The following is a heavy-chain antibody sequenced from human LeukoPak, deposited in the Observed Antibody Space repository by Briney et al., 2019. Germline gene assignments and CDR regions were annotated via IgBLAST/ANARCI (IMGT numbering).Heavy chain of an antibody. V-gene: IGHV4-59*08. D-gene: IGHD3-9*01. CDR1: GGSISSYY. J-gene: IGHJ4*02. Sequence: PSETLSLTCTVSGGSISSYYWSWIRQPPGKGLEWIGYIYYSGSTNYNPSLKSRVTISVDTSKNQFSLKLNSVTAADTAVYYCARNEFGYDILTGYYGPYYFDYWGQGTLVTVSS. CDR3: ARNEFGYDILTGYYGPYYFDY. CDR2: IYYSGST.